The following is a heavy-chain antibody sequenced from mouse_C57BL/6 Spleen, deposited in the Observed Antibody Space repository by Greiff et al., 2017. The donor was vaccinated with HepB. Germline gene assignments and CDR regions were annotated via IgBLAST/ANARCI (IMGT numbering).Heavy chain of an antibody. Sequence: VQLKQSGPELVKPGASVKMSCKASGYTFTDYNMHWVKQSHGKSLEWIGYINPNNGGTSYNQKFKGKATLTVNKSSSTAYMELRSLTSEDSAVYYCAPSTVVAPFAYWGQGTLVTVSA. J-gene: IGHJ3*01. D-gene: IGHD1-1*01. V-gene: IGHV1-22*01. CDR2: INPNNGGT. CDR1: GYTFTDYN. CDR3: APSTVVAPFAY.